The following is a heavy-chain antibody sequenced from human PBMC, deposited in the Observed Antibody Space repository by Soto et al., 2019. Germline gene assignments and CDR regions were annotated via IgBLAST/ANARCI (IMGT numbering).Heavy chain of an antibody. V-gene: IGHV3-21*01. Sequence: LRLSCAASGFTFSSYSMNWVRQAPGKGLEWVSSISSSSSYIYYADSVKGRFTISRDNAKNSLYLQMNSLRAEDTAVYYCARVLHDYGDYADALDIWGQGTMVTVSS. J-gene: IGHJ3*02. CDR2: ISSSSSYI. CDR3: ARVLHDYGDYADALDI. D-gene: IGHD4-17*01. CDR1: GFTFSSYS.